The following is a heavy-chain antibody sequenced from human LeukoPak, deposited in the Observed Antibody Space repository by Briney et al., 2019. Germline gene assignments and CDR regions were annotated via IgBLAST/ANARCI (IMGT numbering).Heavy chain of an antibody. J-gene: IGHJ4*02. CDR2: IYTSGST. V-gene: IGHV4-61*02. CDR1: GDSISSDTYY. D-gene: IGHD3-10*01. CDR3: ARPYGSGSYFDY. Sequence: SQTLSLTCTVSGDSISSDTYYWSWIRQPAGKGLEWIGRIYTSGSTNYNPSLKSRVTISVDTSKNQFSLKLSSVTAADTAVYYCARPYGSGSYFDYWGQGTLVTVSS.